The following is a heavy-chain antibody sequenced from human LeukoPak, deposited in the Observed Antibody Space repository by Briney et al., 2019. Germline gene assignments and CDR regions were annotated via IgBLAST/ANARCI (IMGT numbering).Heavy chain of an antibody. D-gene: IGHD4-17*01. V-gene: IGHV3-66*01. Sequence: GGSLRLSCAASGFTVGSNYMTWVRQAPGKGLEWVSVIYNSGSTYYADSVRGRFTISRDNSKNTMYLQMNSLKGEDTAVYYCARDQNNYGYLGDYWGQGALVTVSS. J-gene: IGHJ4*02. CDR3: ARDQNNYGYLGDY. CDR1: GFTVGSNY. CDR2: IYNSGST.